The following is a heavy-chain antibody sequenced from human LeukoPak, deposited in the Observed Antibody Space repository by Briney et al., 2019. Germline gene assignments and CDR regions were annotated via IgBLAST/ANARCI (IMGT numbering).Heavy chain of an antibody. CDR1: GFTLSTYR. Sequence: GGSLRLSCAASGFTLSTYRMNWVRQAPGKGLEWVSYISSSSSTIYYADSVKGRFTISRDNAKNSLYLQMSSLRDEDTAVYYCARDLGGGGIFDYWGQGTLVTVSS. V-gene: IGHV3-48*02. CDR3: ARDLGGGGIFDY. J-gene: IGHJ4*02. CDR2: ISSSSSTI. D-gene: IGHD1-26*01.